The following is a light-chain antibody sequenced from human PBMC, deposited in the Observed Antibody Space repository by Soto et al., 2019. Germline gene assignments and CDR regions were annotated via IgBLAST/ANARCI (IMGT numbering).Light chain of an antibody. J-gene: IGKJ1*01. CDR1: QSVSSSY. V-gene: IGKV3-20*01. Sequence: TLSCRASQSVSSSYLAWYQQKPGQAPRLLIYGASSRATGIPDRFSGSGSGTDFTLTISRLEPEDFAVYYCQQYGSSPRTFGQGTKVDIK. CDR3: QQYGSSPRT. CDR2: GAS.